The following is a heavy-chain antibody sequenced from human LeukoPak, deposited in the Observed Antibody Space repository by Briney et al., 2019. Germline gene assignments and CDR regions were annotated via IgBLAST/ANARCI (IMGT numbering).Heavy chain of an antibody. V-gene: IGHV3-23*01. D-gene: IGHD5-18*01. CDR3: AKDLWLSPNFDY. CDR2: ISGSGGST. J-gene: IGHJ4*02. CDR1: GFTFSSYA. Sequence: GGSLRLSCSASGFTFSSYAMHWVRQAPGKGLEWVSAISGSGGSTYYADSVKGRFTISRDNSKNTLYLQMNSLRAEDTAVYYCAKDLWLSPNFDYWGQGTLVTVSS.